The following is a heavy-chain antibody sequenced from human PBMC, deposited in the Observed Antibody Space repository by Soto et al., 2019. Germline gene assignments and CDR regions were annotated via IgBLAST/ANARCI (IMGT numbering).Heavy chain of an antibody. CDR3: LGDRGKPDAFDI. J-gene: IGHJ3*02. V-gene: IGHV3-74*01. CDR1: ESTFNVYW. CDR2: MNRDGKKT. Sequence: VELVESGGGLVQPGGSLRLSCAASESTFNVYWVHWVGHAPGKGLVWVAHMNRDGKKTNYADSVKGRFTISRDHAKNALYLQTNTVTVADTAVCSCLGDRGKPDAFDIWGQGTMVTVSA. D-gene: IGHD1-26*01.